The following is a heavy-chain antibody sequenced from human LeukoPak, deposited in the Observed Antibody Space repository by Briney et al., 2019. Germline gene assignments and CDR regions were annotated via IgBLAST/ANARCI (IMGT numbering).Heavy chain of an antibody. Sequence: GGSLRLSCAASGFTLSSYEMNWVRQAPGKGLEWVSYISSSGSTIYYPDSVKGRFTISRDNAKNSLYLQMNSLRAEDTAVYYCARDYREVFDIWGQGTMVTVSS. CDR2: ISSSGSTI. CDR1: GFTLSSYE. CDR3: ARDYREVFDI. D-gene: IGHD3-16*02. V-gene: IGHV3-48*03. J-gene: IGHJ3*02.